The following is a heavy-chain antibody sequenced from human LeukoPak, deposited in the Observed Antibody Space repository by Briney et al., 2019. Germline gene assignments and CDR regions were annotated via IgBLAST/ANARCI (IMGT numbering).Heavy chain of an antibody. CDR1: GFTLSDYG. D-gene: IGHD4-17*01. CDR3: AKDVTHYGDYDSAFDI. CDR2: IRYDGNNK. Sequence: GGSLRLSSAASGFTLSDYGMHWVRQAPGKGLDWVAFIRYDGNNKYYADSVKGRFTISRDNSKNTLYLQMNSLRAEDTAVYYCAKDVTHYGDYDSAFDIWGQGTMVTVS. J-gene: IGHJ3*02. V-gene: IGHV3-30*02.